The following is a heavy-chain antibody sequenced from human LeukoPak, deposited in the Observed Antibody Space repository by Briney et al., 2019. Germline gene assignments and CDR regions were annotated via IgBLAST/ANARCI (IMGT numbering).Heavy chain of an antibody. CDR2: INPNSGGT. V-gene: IGHV1-2*04. CDR3: ARDCPLYYHDSSGPRMPYYYYGMDV. J-gene: IGHJ6*02. CDR1: GYTFTGYY. Sequence: ASVKVSCKASGYTFTGYYMHWVRQAPGQGLEWMGWINPNSGGTNYAQKFQGWVTMTRDTSISTAYMELSRLRSDDTAVYYCARDCPLYYHDSSGPRMPYYYYGMDVWGQGTTVTVSS. D-gene: IGHD3-22*01.